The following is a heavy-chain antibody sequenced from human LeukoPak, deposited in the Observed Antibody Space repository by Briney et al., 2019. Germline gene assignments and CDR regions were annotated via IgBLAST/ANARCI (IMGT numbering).Heavy chain of an antibody. V-gene: IGHV3-21*01. CDR2: ISSSSSYI. J-gene: IGHJ6*03. CDR1: GFTFSSYS. D-gene: IGHD1-26*01. Sequence: GGSLRLSCAASGFTFSSYSMNWVRQAPGKGLEWVSSISSSSSYIYYADSVKGRFTISRDNAKNSLYLQMNSLRAEDTAVYYCARGSGSHYYYYYMDVWGKGTTVTVSS. CDR3: ARGSGSHYYYYYMDV.